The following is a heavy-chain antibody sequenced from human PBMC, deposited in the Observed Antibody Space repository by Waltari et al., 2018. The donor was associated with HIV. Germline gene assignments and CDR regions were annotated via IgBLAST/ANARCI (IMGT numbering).Heavy chain of an antibody. V-gene: IGHV3-74*01. CDR3: ATWATFGEDFDY. J-gene: IGHJ4*02. D-gene: IGHD2-21*01. CDR1: GFTFSSYW. CDR2: INSDGSST. Sequence: EVQLVESGGGLVQPGGSLRLSCAASGFTFSSYWLHCVRQAPGKGLVWVSRINSDGSSTSYAGSVKGRFTISRDNAKNTLYLQMDSLRAEDTAVYYCATWATFGEDFDYWGQGTLVTVSS.